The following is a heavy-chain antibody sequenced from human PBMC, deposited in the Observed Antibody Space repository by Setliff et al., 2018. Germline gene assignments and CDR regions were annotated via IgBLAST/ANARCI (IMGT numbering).Heavy chain of an antibody. CDR2: IHFRGTT. Sequence: PSETLSLTCIVSGGYIGGTSYYWGWIRQPPGKGLEWIGSIHFRGTTYYNPSLNSQVTISVDTSKNQFSLNLNSVTAADTAVYYWARVGVTSGWAYWGLGTLVTVSS. CDR1: GGYIGGTSYY. D-gene: IGHD6-19*01. J-gene: IGHJ4*02. V-gene: IGHV4-39*01. CDR3: ARVGVTSGWAY.